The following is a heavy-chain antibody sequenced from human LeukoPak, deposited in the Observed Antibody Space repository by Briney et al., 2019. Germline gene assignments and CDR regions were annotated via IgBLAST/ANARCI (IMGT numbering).Heavy chain of an antibody. CDR3: AGTSGTTGTTYFDY. Sequence: PSQTLSLTCTVSGGSISSGGYYWSWIRQPPGKGLEWIGYIYHSGSTYYNPSLKSRVTISVDRSKNQFSLKLSSVTAADTAVYYCAGTSGTTGTTYFDYWGQGTLVTVSS. V-gene: IGHV4-30-2*01. J-gene: IGHJ4*02. D-gene: IGHD1-1*01. CDR2: IYHSGST. CDR1: GGSISSGGYY.